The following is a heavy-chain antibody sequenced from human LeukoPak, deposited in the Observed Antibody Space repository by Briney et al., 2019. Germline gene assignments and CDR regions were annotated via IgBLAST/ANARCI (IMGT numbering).Heavy chain of an antibody. CDR2: IGYDGNNK. CDR3: AKDSVYYFSSSGSPYYFDN. CDR1: GFTFRSYE. J-gene: IGHJ4*02. Sequence: GGSLRLSCEASGFTFRSYEMNWVRQAPGKGLEWVAFIGYDGNNKYYVDSLKGRFAISRDKSTNTLYLQMNSLRPEDTAVYYCAKDSVYYFSSSGSPYYFDNWGQGTLVTVSS. V-gene: IGHV3-30*02. D-gene: IGHD3-22*01.